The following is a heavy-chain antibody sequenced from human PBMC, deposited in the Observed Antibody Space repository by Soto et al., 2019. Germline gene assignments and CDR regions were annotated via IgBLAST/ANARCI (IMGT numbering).Heavy chain of an antibody. CDR3: AREGLGIVVVPAADDAFDI. CDR1: GYTFTSYG. J-gene: IGHJ3*02. D-gene: IGHD2-2*01. V-gene: IGHV1-18*01. CDR2: ISAYNGNT. Sequence: ASVKVSCKASGYTFTSYGISWVRQAPGQGLEWMGWISAYNGNTNYAQKLQGRVTMTTDTSTSTAYMELRSLRSDDTAVYYCAREGLGIVVVPAADDAFDIWGQGTMVTVSS.